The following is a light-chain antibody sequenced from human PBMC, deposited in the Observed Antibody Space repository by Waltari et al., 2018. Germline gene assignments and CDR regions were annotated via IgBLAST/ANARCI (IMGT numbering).Light chain of an antibody. J-gene: IGKJ1*01. CDR3: QQRSDWPRT. Sequence: EIVLPQSPATLSLSPGERATLSCRASQGVSSYLAWYQQRPGQAPRLLIYSAANRATGIPARFSGSGSGTDFTLTISSLEPEDFAVYYCQQRSDWPRTFGQGTKVEIK. CDR1: QGVSSY. CDR2: SAA. V-gene: IGKV3-11*01.